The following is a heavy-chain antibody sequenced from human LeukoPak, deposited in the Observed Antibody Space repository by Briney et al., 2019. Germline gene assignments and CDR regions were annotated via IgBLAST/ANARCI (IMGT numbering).Heavy chain of an antibody. CDR3: AKGDYYDSSGYLDY. CDR2: ISYDGSNK. D-gene: IGHD3-22*01. V-gene: IGHV3-30*18. Sequence: PAGGSLRLSCAASGFTFSSYGMHWVRRAPGKGLEWVAVISYDGSNKYYADSVKGRFTISRDNSKNTLYLQMNSLRAEDTAVYYCAKGDYYDSSGYLDYWGQGTLVTVSS. CDR1: GFTFSSYG. J-gene: IGHJ4*02.